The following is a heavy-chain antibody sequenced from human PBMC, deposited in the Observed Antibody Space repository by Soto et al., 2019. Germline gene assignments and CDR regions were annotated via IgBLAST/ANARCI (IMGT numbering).Heavy chain of an antibody. V-gene: IGHV4-39*01. CDR1: GGSISSSSYY. Sequence: PSETLSLTCTVSGGSISSSSYYWGWIRQPPGKGLEWIGSIYYSGSTYYNPSLKSRVTISVDTSKNQFSLKLSSVTAADTAVYYCARHGVDGNNTPYYYYYYYMDVWGKGTTVT. CDR3: ARHGVDGNNTPYYYYYYYMDV. CDR2: IYYSGST. J-gene: IGHJ6*03. D-gene: IGHD3-3*01.